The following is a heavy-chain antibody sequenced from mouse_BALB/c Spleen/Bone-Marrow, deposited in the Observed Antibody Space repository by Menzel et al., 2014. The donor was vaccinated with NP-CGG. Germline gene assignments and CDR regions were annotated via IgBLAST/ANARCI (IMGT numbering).Heavy chain of an antibody. D-gene: IGHD1-1*01. Sequence: VKLVESGAELVKPGASVKLPCKASGYTFTSYWMHWVKQRPGQGLEWIGEIDPSDSYTNYNQKFKGKATLTVDKSSSTAYMQLSSLTSEDSAVYYCARDSITTVVATDYWGQGTTLTVSS. J-gene: IGHJ2*01. CDR1: GYTFTSYW. V-gene: IGHV1-69*02. CDR2: IDPSDSYT. CDR3: ARDSITTVVATDY.